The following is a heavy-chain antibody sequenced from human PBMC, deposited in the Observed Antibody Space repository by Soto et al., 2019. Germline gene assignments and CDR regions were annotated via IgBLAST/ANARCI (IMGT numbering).Heavy chain of an antibody. Sequence: GGSLRLSCAASGFTFSSYAMHWVRQAPGKGLEWVAVISYDGSNKYYADSVKGRFTISRDNSKNTLYLQMNSLRAEDTAVYYCARAFHSGYYSSPFDYWGQGTLVTVSS. CDR1: GFTFSSYA. J-gene: IGHJ4*02. D-gene: IGHD3-22*01. V-gene: IGHV3-30-3*01. CDR3: ARAFHSGYYSSPFDY. CDR2: ISYDGSNK.